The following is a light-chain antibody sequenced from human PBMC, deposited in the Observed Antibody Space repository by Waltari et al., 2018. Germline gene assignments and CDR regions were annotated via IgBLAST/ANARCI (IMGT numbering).Light chain of an antibody. J-gene: IGKJ2*01. CDR2: TAS. CDR1: QSIGHF. CDR3: QQSHSTPYT. Sequence: DIQMTQSPSSLSASLGDRVTITCRASQSIGHFLNWYQQKPGKAPKLLLSTASTSQVGVPSGFSGSGSGTDFARTISSLRPEDFATYFCQQSHSTPYTFGQGTKVEIK. V-gene: IGKV1-39*01.